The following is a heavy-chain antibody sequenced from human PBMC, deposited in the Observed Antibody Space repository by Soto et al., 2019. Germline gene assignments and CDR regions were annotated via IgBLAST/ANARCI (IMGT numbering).Heavy chain of an antibody. Sequence: QLQVVQSGAELKKPGSSVKVSCKAAEHTFNNFGVAWVRQAPGQGLEWMGGVSPLSGTPKIAQIFQGRVTITADTSAHTGYMELDRLTSEDTAVYYCARLFDFAILPPGYGLDVWGQGATVTVTS. V-gene: IGHV1-69*06. CDR1: EHTFNNFG. CDR2: VSPLSGTP. D-gene: IGHD3-3*01. J-gene: IGHJ6*02. CDR3: ARLFDFAILPPGYGLDV.